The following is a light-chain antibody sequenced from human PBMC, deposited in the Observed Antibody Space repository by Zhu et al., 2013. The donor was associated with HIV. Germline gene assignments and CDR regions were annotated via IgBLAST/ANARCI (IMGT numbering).Light chain of an antibody. V-gene: IGKV3-20*01. Sequence: EIVLTQSPGTLSLSPGEGATLSCRASQSVSSSHLAWYQQKPGQAPRLLIYGASSRATGIPDRFSGSGSGTDFTLTISRLEPEDFVVFYCQHYDSSSLTFGGGTKVEIK. CDR1: QSVSSSH. CDR3: QHYDSSSLT. J-gene: IGKJ4*01. CDR2: GAS.